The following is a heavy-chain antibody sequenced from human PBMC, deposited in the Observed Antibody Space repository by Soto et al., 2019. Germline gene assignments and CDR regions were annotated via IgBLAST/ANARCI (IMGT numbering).Heavy chain of an antibody. Sequence: EVQLVESGGGLVQPGGSLRLSCAASGFTFSGYWMTWVRQAPGKGLEGVANISPDGSEEYYVDSVKGRFTISRDNAKNSVYLQMNSLRGEDTALYYCTRDLNHDTGPWGQGTHVTVSS. J-gene: IGHJ5*02. CDR3: TRDLNHDTGP. V-gene: IGHV3-7*04. CDR1: GFTFSGYW. D-gene: IGHD2-8*02. CDR2: ISPDGSEE.